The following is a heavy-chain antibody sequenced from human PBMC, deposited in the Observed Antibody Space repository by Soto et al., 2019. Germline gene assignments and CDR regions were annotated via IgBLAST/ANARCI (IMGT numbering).Heavy chain of an antibody. D-gene: IGHD1-20*01. CDR1: GFTFSSYW. Sequence: GGSLRLSCAASGFTFSSYWMSWVRQALGKGLEWVANIKQDGSEKYYVGSVKGRFTISRDNAKNSLYLQMNSLRAEDTAVYYCARHITGTVTYYFDYWGQGTLVTVSS. J-gene: IGHJ4*02. CDR2: IKQDGSEK. V-gene: IGHV3-7*01. CDR3: ARHITGTVTYYFDY.